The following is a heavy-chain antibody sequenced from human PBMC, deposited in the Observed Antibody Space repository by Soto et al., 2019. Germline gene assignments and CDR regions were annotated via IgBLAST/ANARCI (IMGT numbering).Heavy chain of an antibody. V-gene: IGHV3-66*01. CDR1: GFSVSNNY. CDR3: ARDPFQVFGY. CDR2: IFSDGST. J-gene: IGHJ4*02. Sequence: EVQVVESGGGLVQPGGSLRLSCAASGFSVSNNYMSWVRQAPGKGLEWMSVIFSDGSTYYAESVKGRFTISRDNSENTLYLQINSVKAEDTAVYYCARDPFQVFGYWGQGTLVTVSS.